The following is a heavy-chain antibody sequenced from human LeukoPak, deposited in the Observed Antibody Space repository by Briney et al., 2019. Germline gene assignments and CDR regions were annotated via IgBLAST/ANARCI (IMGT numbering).Heavy chain of an antibody. Sequence: GGSLRLSCAASGFTFSTYRMAWVRQAPGKGLEWVATITEDGSGKYHVDSVRGRFTVSRDNTNKLLFLRMNSLRAEDTAVYHCAKARYSSGLDYWGQGTLVSVSS. V-gene: IGHV3-7*01. J-gene: IGHJ4*02. CDR1: GFTFSTYR. CDR2: ITEDGSGK. D-gene: IGHD6-19*01. CDR3: AKARYSSGLDY.